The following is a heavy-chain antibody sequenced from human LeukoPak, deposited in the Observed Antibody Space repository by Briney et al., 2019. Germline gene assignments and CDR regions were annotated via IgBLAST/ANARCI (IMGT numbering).Heavy chain of an antibody. V-gene: IGHV4-59*08. CDR2: IYFSGRT. CDR1: GGSVSPYY. CDR3: ARLKVGTTHPDY. D-gene: IGHD1-26*01. Sequence: PSETLSLTCTVSGGSVSPYYWSWIRQPPGKGLEWIGYIYFSGRTLYNSSLESRVTISVDTSKNQFSLKLSSVTAEDTAVYYCARLKVGTTHPDYWGQGTLVTVSS. J-gene: IGHJ4*02.